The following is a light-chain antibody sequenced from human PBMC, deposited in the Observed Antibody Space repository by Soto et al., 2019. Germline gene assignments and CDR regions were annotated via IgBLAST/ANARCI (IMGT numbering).Light chain of an antibody. CDR1: QVISRW. CDR3: QQYNSYLVT. Sequence: DIQMTQSPSTLSASVGDRVTITCRASQVISRWLAWYQQKPGKAPKLLISRASSLESGVPSRFSGSGSGTEFTLTISGLQPDDFATYYCQQYNSYLVTFGQGTRLEIK. CDR2: RAS. V-gene: IGKV1-5*03. J-gene: IGKJ5*01.